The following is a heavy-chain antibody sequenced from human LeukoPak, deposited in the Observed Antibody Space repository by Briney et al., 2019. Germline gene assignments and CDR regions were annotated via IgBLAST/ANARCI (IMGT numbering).Heavy chain of an antibody. Sequence: PSETLSLTCTVSGGSISSSSYYWGWIRQPPGKGLEWIGSIYYSGSTYYNPSLKSRVTISVDTPKNQFSLKLSSVTAADTAVYYCARDRGTYSSSFRYWGQGTLVTVSS. CDR3: ARDRGTYSSSFRY. D-gene: IGHD6-13*01. CDR2: IYYSGST. V-gene: IGHV4-39*07. J-gene: IGHJ4*02. CDR1: GGSISSSSYY.